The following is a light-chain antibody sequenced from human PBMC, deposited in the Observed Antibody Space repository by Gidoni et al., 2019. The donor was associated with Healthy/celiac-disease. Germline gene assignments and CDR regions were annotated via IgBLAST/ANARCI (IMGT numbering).Light chain of an antibody. J-gene: IGLJ2*01. CDR1: SPNIGSNT. CDR3: AAWDDSLNGNVV. Sequence: QSVLTQPPSASGTPGQRVTISCSGSSPNIGSNTVNWYQQLPGTAPKLLIYSNNPRPSGVPDRFSGSKSGTSASLAISGLQSEDEADYYCAAWDDSLNGNVVFGGGTKLTVL. CDR2: SNN. V-gene: IGLV1-44*01.